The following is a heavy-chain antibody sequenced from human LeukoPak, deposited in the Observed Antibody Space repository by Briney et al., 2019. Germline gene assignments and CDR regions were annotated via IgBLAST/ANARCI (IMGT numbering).Heavy chain of an antibody. CDR2: ISYDGSNK. CDR1: GFTFSSYG. Sequence: GGSLRLSCAASGFTFSSYGMHWVRQAPGKGLEWVAVISYDGSNKYYADSVKGRFTISRDNSKNTLYLQMNSLRAEDTAVYCCARVGSGWYDFDYWGQGTLVTVSS. D-gene: IGHD6-19*01. J-gene: IGHJ4*02. V-gene: IGHV3-30*03. CDR3: ARVGSGWYDFDY.